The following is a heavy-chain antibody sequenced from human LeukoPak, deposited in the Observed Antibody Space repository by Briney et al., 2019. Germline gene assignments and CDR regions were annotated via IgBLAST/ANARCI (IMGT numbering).Heavy chain of an antibody. CDR2: IYYSGST. V-gene: IGHV4-39*01. Sequence: TSETLSLTCTVSGGSISSSSYYWGWIRQPPGKGLEWIGSIYYSGSTYYNPSLKSRVTISVDTSKNQFSLKLSSVTAADTAVYYCARQYCSSTSCYAGFYYYYYGMDVWGQGTTVSVSS. CDR1: GGSISSSSYY. J-gene: IGHJ6*02. CDR3: ARQYCSSTSCYAGFYYYYYGMDV. D-gene: IGHD2-2*01.